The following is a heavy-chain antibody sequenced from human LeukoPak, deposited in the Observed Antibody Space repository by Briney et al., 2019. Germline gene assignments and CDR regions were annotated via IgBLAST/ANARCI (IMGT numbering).Heavy chain of an antibody. Sequence: GGSLRLSCAASGFTFSSYAMHWVRQAPGKGLEWVAVISYDGSNKYYADSVKGRFTISRDNSKNTLYLQMNSLRAEDTAVYYCAREDDGYSSGWGGAFDIWGQGTMVTVSS. CDR1: GFTFSSYA. CDR3: AREDDGYSSGWGGAFDI. CDR2: ISYDGSNK. J-gene: IGHJ3*02. V-gene: IGHV3-30*04. D-gene: IGHD6-19*01.